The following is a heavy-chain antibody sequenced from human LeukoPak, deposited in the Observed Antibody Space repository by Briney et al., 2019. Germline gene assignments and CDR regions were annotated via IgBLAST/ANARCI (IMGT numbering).Heavy chain of an antibody. Sequence: GSLRLSCSASGFTFSNAWMSWVRQAPGKGLEWVGRIKSKTDGGTTDYAAPVNGRFTISRDDSKNTLYLQMNSLKTEDTAVYYCTTERIVYSGYEYHWGQGTLVTVSS. J-gene: IGHJ5*02. CDR2: IKSKTDGGTT. D-gene: IGHD5-12*01. CDR3: TTERIVYSGYEYH. V-gene: IGHV3-15*01. CDR1: GFTFSNAW.